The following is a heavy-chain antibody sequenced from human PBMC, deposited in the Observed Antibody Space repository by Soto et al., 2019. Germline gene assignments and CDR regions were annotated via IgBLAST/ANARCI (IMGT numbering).Heavy chain of an antibody. Sequence: SETLSLTCTVSGASINSGGYYWNWVRLLPGRGLEWIGYIYFTGNTYYNPSLESRVTISLDTPQNQFSLEMNSVSAADTAVYYCVSRDAWGVLLDYWGQGALVTVSS. V-gene: IGHV4-31*03. J-gene: IGHJ4*02. CDR3: VSRDAWGVLLDY. CDR1: GASINSGGYY. CDR2: IYFTGNT. D-gene: IGHD2-15*01.